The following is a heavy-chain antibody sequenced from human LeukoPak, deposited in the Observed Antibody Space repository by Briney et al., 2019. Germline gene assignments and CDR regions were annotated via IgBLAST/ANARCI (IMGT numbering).Heavy chain of an antibody. CDR2: ISYDGSNK. D-gene: IGHD3-22*01. Sequence: GRSLRLSCAASGFTFSSYAMHWVRQAPGKGLEWVAVISYDGSNKYYADSVKGRFTISRDNAKNTLYLQMNSLRAEDTAVYYCARGDYYDSSGYNYYHYYMDVWGKGTTVTVSS. J-gene: IGHJ6*03. CDR3: ARGDYYDSSGYNYYHYYMDV. CDR1: GFTFSSYA. V-gene: IGHV3-30*04.